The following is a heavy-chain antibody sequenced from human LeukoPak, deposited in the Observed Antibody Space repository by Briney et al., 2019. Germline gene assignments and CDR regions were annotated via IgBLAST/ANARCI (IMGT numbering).Heavy chain of an antibody. CDR3: ARHSEKATIGGGFDY. V-gene: IGHV4-61*05. J-gene: IGHJ4*02. CDR1: GGSISSRPFS. CDR2: IYYSGST. D-gene: IGHD5-24*01. Sequence: SETLSLTCTVSGGSISSRPFSWGWIRQPPGKGLEWIGYIYYSGSTNYNPSLKSRVTISVDTSKNQFSLKLSSVTAADTAVYYCARHSEKATIGGGFDYWGQGTLVTVSS.